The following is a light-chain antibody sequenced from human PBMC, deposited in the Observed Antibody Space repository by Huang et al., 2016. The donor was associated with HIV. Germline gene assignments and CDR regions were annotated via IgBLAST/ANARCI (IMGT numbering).Light chain of an antibody. Sequence: DIVVTQSPLSLPVTPGEPASISCRSRQTLLHGSAYDYLDWYLQQPGQSPQLLFYVDTKRTDGLPDRFSGRGSGTDSTPEISRVEPEDVGVYYCMQNLQPPFTFGQGTRVEI. J-gene: IGKJ2*01. V-gene: IGKV2-28*01. CDR2: VDT. CDR1: QTLLHGSAYDY. CDR3: MQNLQPPFT.